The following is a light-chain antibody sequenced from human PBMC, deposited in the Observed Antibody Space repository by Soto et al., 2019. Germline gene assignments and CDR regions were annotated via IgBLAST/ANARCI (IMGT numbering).Light chain of an antibody. Sequence: QSVLTQPPSVSAAPGQRVTIFCSGSSSTIGNNYVSWYQQFPGTAPILLIYDSNQRPSGIPDRFSGSKSGTSATLVITGLQTGDEADYYCGTWDSNLSNGVVFGGGTKLTVL. V-gene: IGLV1-51*01. CDR3: GTWDSNLSNGVV. CDR1: SSTIGNNY. J-gene: IGLJ2*01. CDR2: DSN.